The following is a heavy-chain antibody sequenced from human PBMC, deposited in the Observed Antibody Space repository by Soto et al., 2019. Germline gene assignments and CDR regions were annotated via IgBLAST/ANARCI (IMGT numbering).Heavy chain of an antibody. CDR2: IYYSGST. CDR3: ARLRSSTSPALYFDY. Sequence: SETLSLTCTVPGGSISSGDYYWSWIRQPPGKGLEWIGYIYYSGSTYYNPSLKSRVTISVDTSKNQFSLKLSSVTAADTAVYYCARLRSSTSPALYFDYWGQGTLVTVSS. V-gene: IGHV4-30-4*01. CDR1: GGSISSGDYY. J-gene: IGHJ4*02. D-gene: IGHD2-2*01.